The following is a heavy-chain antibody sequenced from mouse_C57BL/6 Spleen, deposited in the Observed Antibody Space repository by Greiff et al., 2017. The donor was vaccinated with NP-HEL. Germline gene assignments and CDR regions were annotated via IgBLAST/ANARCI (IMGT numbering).Heavy chain of an antibody. D-gene: IGHD1-1*02. Sequence: QVQLQQSGPELVKPGASVKISCKASGYAFSSSWMNWVKQRPGKGLEWIGRIYPGDGDTNYNGKFKGKATLTADKSSSTAYMQLSSLTSEDSAVYFCARGWLGFDYWGQGTTLTVSS. V-gene: IGHV1-82*01. CDR3: ARGWLGFDY. J-gene: IGHJ2*01. CDR2: IYPGDGDT. CDR1: GYAFSSSW.